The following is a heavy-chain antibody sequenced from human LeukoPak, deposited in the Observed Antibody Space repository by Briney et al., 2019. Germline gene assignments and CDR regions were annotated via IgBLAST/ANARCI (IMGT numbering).Heavy chain of an antibody. Sequence: SETLSLTCTVSGDSINSSDYYWAWIRQPPGEGLEWIGTIYYSGSTYYKSSLKSRLTMSVDSSKNQFSLKMISVTAADTGVYYCARHGNWDPFDYWGQGALVTVSS. J-gene: IGHJ4*02. CDR1: GDSINSSDYY. D-gene: IGHD7-27*01. CDR3: ARHGNWDPFDY. V-gene: IGHV4-39*01. CDR2: IYYSGST.